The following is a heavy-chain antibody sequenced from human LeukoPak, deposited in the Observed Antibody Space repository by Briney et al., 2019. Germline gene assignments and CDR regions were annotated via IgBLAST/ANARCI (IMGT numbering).Heavy chain of an antibody. CDR1: GFSFSTSP. V-gene: IGHV3-23*01. J-gene: IGHJ6*02. CDR2: MNNGPGAT. Sequence: GGSLRLSCAASGFSFSTSPMSWVRQPPGKGLEWVSAMNNGPGATFYRDSVRGRFTISRDDSKSTLYLQMNSLRAEDTGTYYCAKTHYDLLDVWGQGTTVTVSS. D-gene: IGHD5-12*01. CDR3: AKTHYDLLDV.